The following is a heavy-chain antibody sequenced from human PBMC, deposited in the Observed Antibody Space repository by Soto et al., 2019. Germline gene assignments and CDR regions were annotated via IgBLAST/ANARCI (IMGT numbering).Heavy chain of an antibody. CDR3: VRQYPSSSRPFDH. CDR1: GFTFRTYY. J-gene: IGHJ4*02. V-gene: IGHV3-21*01. D-gene: IGHD6-6*01. Sequence: EVELVESGGGLVKPGGSLKLSCAASGFTFRTYYMIWVRQAPGKGLEWVASISAGSSNIYYAPSVKGRFTISRDNAKNLLFLQTNSLRADDTAVYYCVRQYPSSSRPFDHWGQGTLVTVSS. CDR2: ISAGSSNI.